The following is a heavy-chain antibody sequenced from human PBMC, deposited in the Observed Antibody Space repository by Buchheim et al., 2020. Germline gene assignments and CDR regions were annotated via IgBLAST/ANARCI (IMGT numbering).Heavy chain of an antibody. Sequence: QVQLVESGGGLVKPGGSLRLSCAASGFTFSDYYMSWIRQAPGKGLEWVSYISSSSSYTNYEDSVKGRFTISRDNAKKSLYLQMNSLRAEDTAVYYCARIARFLAVAGIYYGMDVWGQGTT. CDR2: ISSSSSYT. CDR3: ARIARFLAVAGIYYGMDV. V-gene: IGHV3-11*06. CDR1: GFTFSDYY. D-gene: IGHD6-19*01. J-gene: IGHJ6*02.